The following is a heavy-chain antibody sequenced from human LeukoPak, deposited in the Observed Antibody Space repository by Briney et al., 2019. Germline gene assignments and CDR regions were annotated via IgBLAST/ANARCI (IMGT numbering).Heavy chain of an antibody. CDR1: GFTFSNYW. J-gene: IGHJ3*02. V-gene: IGHV3-7*03. CDR2: IKQDGSEK. D-gene: IGHD2-15*01. Sequence: QPGGSLRLSRAASGFTFSNYWMNWVRQAPGQGLEWVANIKQDGSEKYYVDSVKGRFTISRDNAKNSLHLQLNSLRAEDTAVYYCARDRGYCSGETCYAAVDIWGQGTMVTVSS. CDR3: ARDRGYCSGETCYAAVDI.